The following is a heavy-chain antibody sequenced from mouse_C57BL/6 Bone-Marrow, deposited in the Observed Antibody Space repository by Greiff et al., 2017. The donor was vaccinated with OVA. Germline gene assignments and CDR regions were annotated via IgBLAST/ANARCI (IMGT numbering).Heavy chain of an antibody. D-gene: IGHD2-3*01. CDR2: IYSRSGNT. J-gene: IGHJ3*01. CDR3: ARDGYSN. Sequence: QVQLEESGAELARPGASVKLSCKASGFTFTSYGISWVQQSTGQGLEWIGEIYSRSGNTYYNEKFKGKATLTADKSSRTAYMELRSLTSEDSAVYFCARDGYSNWGQGTLLTVSA. V-gene: IGHV1-81*01. CDR1: GFTFTSYG.